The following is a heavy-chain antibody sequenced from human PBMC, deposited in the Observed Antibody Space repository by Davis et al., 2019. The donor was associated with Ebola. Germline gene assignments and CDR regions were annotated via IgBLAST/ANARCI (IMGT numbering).Heavy chain of an antibody. CDR3: TRDFQAHLNYYSDS. V-gene: IGHV3-7*01. CDR1: GFTFSMFW. J-gene: IGHJ4*02. Sequence: GESLKISCATSGFTFSMFWMNWVRQAPGKGLEWVANIKKTGSEKHYAASVEGRFTISRDNAKKSLYLQMNSLRDEDTAVYYCTRDFQAHLNYYSDSWGQGTLVTVSS. CDR2: IKKTGSEK.